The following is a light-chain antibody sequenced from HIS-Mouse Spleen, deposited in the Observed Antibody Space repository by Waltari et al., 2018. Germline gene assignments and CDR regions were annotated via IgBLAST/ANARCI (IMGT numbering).Light chain of an antibody. V-gene: IGLV3-10*01. Sequence: SYELTPPPSVSVSPGQTARITCSGDALPKKSASWYQQKSGQAPVLVIYEDSKRPSGIPERFSGSRSGTMATLTISGAHVEDEADYYCYSTDSSGNHRVFGGGTKLTVL. CDR3: YSTDSSGNHRV. CDR1: ALPKKS. J-gene: IGLJ2*01. CDR2: EDS.